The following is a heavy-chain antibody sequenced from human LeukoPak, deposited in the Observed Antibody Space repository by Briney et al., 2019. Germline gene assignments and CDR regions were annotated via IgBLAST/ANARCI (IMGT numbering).Heavy chain of an antibody. CDR3: ARGFRVPNFDY. D-gene: IGHD3-10*01. V-gene: IGHV4-34*01. J-gene: IGHJ4*02. Sequence: SETLSLTCDVYGGSFSGYYWSWIRQPPGKGLEWIGEINHRGSTNYNPSLKSRVTISVDKSKNQFSLRLNSVTAADTAVYYCARGFRVPNFDYWGQGTLVTVSS. CDR2: INHRGST. CDR1: GGSFSGYY.